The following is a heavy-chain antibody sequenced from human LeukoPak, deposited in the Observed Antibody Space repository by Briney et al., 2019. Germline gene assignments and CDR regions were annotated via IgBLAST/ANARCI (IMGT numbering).Heavy chain of an antibody. CDR3: AKDQGVLLWFGELLDDAFGI. J-gene: IGHJ3*02. CDR2: ISGSGGST. V-gene: IGHV3-23*01. D-gene: IGHD3-10*01. CDR1: GFTFSSYA. Sequence: GGSLRLSCAASGFTFSSYAMSWVRQAPGKGLEWVSAISGSGGSTYYADSVKGRFTISKDNSKNTLYLQMNSLRAEDTAVYYCAKDQGVLLWFGELLDDAFGIWGQGTMVTVSS.